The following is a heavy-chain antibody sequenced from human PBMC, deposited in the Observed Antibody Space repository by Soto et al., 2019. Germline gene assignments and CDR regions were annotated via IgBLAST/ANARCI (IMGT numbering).Heavy chain of an antibody. CDR3: ARDLLLRAHYYYYGMDV. Sequence: GSLRLSCAASGFTFSSYSMNWVRQAPGKGLEWVSSISSSSSYIYYADSVKGRFTISRDNAKNSLYLQMNSLRAEDTAVYYCARDLLLRAHYYYYGMDVWGQGTTVTVSS. CDR1: GFTFSSYS. D-gene: IGHD3-3*01. J-gene: IGHJ6*02. V-gene: IGHV3-21*01. CDR2: ISSSSSYI.